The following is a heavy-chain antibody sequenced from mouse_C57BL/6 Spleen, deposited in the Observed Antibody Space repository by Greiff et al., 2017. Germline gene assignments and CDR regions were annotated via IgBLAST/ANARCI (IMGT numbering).Heavy chain of an antibody. D-gene: IGHD1-1*01. CDR2: ISSGSSTN. CDR3: AGYYGSSWGFAY. CDR1: GFTFSDYG. J-gene: IGHJ3*01. V-gene: IGHV5-17*01. Sequence: EVKLVESGGGLVKPGGSLKLSCAASGFTFSDYGMHWVRQAPEKGLEWVAYISSGSSTNYYADTVKGHFTISRDNAKNTLFLQMTSLRSEDTAMYYCAGYYGSSWGFAYWGQGTLVTVSA.